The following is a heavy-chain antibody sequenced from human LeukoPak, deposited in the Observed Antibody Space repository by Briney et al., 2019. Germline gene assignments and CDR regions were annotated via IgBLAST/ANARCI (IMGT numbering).Heavy chain of an antibody. D-gene: IGHD3-22*01. CDR1: GFTFTNYA. V-gene: IGHV3-23*01. CDR2: IGASGADT. CDR3: ARRPRDTSGYYLGAFHD. Sequence: GGSLRLSYAASGFTFTNYAMTWVRQAPGKGLEWVSVIGASGADTYYSDSVKGRFTVSRDNSQNTLFLHMSSLRAEDTAVYFCARRPRDTSGYYLGAFHDWGQGTTVTVSS. J-gene: IGHJ3*01.